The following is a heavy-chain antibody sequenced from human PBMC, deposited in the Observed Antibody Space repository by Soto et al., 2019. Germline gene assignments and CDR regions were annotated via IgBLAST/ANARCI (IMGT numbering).Heavy chain of an antibody. CDR2: IIPIFGTA. D-gene: IGHD6-6*01. Sequence: ASVKVSCKASGGTFSSYAISWVRQAPGQGLEWMGGIIPIFGTANYAQKFQGRVTITADESTSTAYMELSSLRSEDTAVYYCARLEYGSPLDAFDIWGQGTMVTVSS. J-gene: IGHJ3*02. CDR1: GGTFSSYA. CDR3: ARLEYGSPLDAFDI. V-gene: IGHV1-69*13.